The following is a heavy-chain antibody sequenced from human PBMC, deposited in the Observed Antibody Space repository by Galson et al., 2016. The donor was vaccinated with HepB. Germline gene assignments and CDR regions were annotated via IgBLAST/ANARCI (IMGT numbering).Heavy chain of an antibody. V-gene: IGHV3-15*01. J-gene: IGHJ4*02. CDR2: MKSILDGGST. CDR1: GFTFSHAW. CDR3: TPLPTGQQPYYFDL. D-gene: IGHD6-13*01. Sequence: SLRLSCAASGFTFSHAWMSWVRQAPGKGLERVVRMKSILDGGSTDYAAPVKGRFTISRDDAKNTVYLQMKRLRMDDTATYYCTPLPTGQQPYYFDLWGQGTLVIVSS.